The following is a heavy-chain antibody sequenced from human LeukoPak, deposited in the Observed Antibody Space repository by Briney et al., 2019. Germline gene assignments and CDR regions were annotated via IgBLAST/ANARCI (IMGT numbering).Heavy chain of an antibody. CDR3: ARAGYYDSSGYYEFRNWYFDL. Sequence: GGSLRLSCAASGFTFSNYGIHWVREAPGKGLEWVAVISCDATNVYYTDSVKGRFTISRDNSKNTLYLQMNSLRAEDTAVYYCARAGYYDSSGYYEFRNWYFDLWGRGTLVTVSS. J-gene: IGHJ2*01. CDR2: ISCDATNV. CDR1: GFTFSNYG. D-gene: IGHD3-22*01. V-gene: IGHV3-30*03.